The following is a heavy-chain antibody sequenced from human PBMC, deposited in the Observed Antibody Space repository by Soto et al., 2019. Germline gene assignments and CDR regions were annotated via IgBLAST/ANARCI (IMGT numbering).Heavy chain of an antibody. Sequence: EVQLLESGGGLVQPGGSLRLSCAASGFTFSSYAMSWVRQAPGKGLEWVSAISGSGGSTYYADSVKGRFTISRDNSKNTLYLQMNSLRAENTAVYYCAKDSSSLEEAPDYWGQGTLVTVSS. CDR2: ISGSGGST. D-gene: IGHD6-6*01. J-gene: IGHJ4*02. V-gene: IGHV3-23*01. CDR3: AKDSSSLEEAPDY. CDR1: GFTFSSYA.